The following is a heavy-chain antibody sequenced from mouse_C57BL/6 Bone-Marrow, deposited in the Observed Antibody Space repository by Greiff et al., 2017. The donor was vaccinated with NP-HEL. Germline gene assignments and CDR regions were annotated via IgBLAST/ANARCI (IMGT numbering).Heavy chain of an antibody. Sequence: QVQLQQSGAELARPGASVKMSCKASGYTFTSYTMHWVKQRPGQGLEWIGYINPSSGYTKYNQKFKDKAPLTADKSSSTAYMQLSSLTSEDSAVYYCARGGVYDYDGGYYFDYWGQGTTLTVSS. CDR3: ARGGVYDYDGGYYFDY. CDR1: GYTFTSYT. V-gene: IGHV1-4*01. J-gene: IGHJ2*01. CDR2: INPSSGYT. D-gene: IGHD2-4*01.